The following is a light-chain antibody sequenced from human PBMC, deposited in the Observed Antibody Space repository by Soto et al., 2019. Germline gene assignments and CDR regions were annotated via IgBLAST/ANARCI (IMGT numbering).Light chain of an antibody. CDR1: QGISNY. J-gene: IGKJ1*01. CDR2: GAS. CDR3: QKDDSAPWT. Sequence: EIGMTQSPSSLSASVGDRVTITCRASQGISNYLAWYQQKPGKVPKLLIYGASTLQSGAPPRLSGSGSWTDFTSIITGLQPEDVAPDYGQKDDSAPWTFGKGTKVEI. V-gene: IGKV1-27*01.